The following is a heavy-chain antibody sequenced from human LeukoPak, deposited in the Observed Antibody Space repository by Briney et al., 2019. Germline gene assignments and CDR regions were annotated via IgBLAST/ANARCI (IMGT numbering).Heavy chain of an antibody. CDR3: AKDPMTYSSGSFTPVDY. Sequence: GGSLRLACAASGFTFSSYAMHWVRQAPGKGLEWVAVISYDGSNKYYADSVKGRFTISRDNSKTTLYLQMNSLRPEDTAVYYCAKDPMTYSSGSFTPVDYWGQGTLVTVSS. V-gene: IGHV3-30-3*01. CDR2: ISYDGSNK. CDR1: GFTFSSYA. D-gene: IGHD6-19*01. J-gene: IGHJ4*02.